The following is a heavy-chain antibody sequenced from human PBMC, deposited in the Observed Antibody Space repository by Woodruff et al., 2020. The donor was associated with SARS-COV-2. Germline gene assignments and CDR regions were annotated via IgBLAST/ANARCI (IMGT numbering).Heavy chain of an antibody. CDR3: ARGSPTYCSGGSCYFDYFDY. CDR2: T. D-gene: IGHD2-15*01. V-gene: IGHV5-10-1*01. Sequence: TNYSPSFQGHVTISADKSISTAYLQWSSLKASDTAMYYCARGSPTYCSGGSCYFDYFDYWGQGTLVTVSS. J-gene: IGHJ4*02.